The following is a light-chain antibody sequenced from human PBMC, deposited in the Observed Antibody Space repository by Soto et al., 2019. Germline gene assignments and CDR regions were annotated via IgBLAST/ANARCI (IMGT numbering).Light chain of an antibody. V-gene: IGKV3-15*01. CDR1: QSVNSH. J-gene: IGKJ1*01. CDR2: GAS. CDR3: EQYNNWLWT. Sequence: EIVMTQSPATLSVSPGERATISCRASQSVNSHLAWYQQRPGQAPRLLIYGASTRATGVPARFSGSGYGTEFTLTINSLQSEDFAVYYCEQYNNWLWTFSQGTKV.